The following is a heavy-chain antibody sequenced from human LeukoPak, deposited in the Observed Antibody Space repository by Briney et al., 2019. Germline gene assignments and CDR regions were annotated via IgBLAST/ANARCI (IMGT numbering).Heavy chain of an antibody. V-gene: IGHV4-34*01. CDR3: ARYDPQLEYSSSWGGWFDP. CDR2: INHSGST. CDR1: GGSFSGYY. D-gene: IGHD6-6*01. J-gene: IGHJ5*02. Sequence: SETLSLTCAVYGGSFSGYYWSWIRQPPGKGLEWIGEINHSGSTNYNPSLKSRVTISVDTSKNQFSLKLSSVTAADTAVYYCARYDPQLEYSSSWGGWFDPWGQGTLVTVSS.